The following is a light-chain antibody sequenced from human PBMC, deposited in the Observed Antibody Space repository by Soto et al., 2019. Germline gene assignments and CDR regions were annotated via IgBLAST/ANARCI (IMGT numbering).Light chain of an antibody. CDR2: DAS. V-gene: IGKV3-11*01. CDR1: QSVSSY. J-gene: IGKJ5*01. CDR3: QQRSNWPIT. Sequence: EIVLTQSPVTLSLSPGERATLSCRASQSVSSYLGWYQQKPGQAPRLLIYDASNRATGIPARFSGSGSGTDFTLNITSLEPEDFAIYYCQQRSNWPITFGQGTRLEI.